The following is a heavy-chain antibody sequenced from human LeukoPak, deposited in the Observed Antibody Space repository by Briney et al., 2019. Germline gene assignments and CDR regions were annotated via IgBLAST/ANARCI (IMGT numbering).Heavy chain of an antibody. CDR2: INIDGSSI. D-gene: IGHD4-17*01. Sequence: GGSLRLSCAASGFTFSSYWMHWVRQVPGKGLEWVSRINIDGSSISYADSVKGRFTISRDNAKNTVYLQMNSLRAKDTAVYYCGRAVTVDDTGYYFNFWSQGTLVTVSS. CDR1: GFTFSSYW. V-gene: IGHV3-74*01. CDR3: GRAVTVDDTGYYFNF. J-gene: IGHJ4*02.